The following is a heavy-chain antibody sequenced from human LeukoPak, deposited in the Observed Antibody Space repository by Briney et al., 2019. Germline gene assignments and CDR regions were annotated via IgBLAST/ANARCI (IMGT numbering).Heavy chain of an antibody. CDR1: GYTFTNYE. CDR3: ARVSYSSSYYFDY. CDR2: MNPNSGNT. D-gene: IGHD6-6*01. J-gene: IGHJ4*02. Sequence: GAGVTVSFKCTGYTFTNYEINWVRQAGGQGGEGMGWMNPNSGNTAYPQKFQGRVTITTNTSISTAYMELSSLRSEDTAVYYCARVSYSSSYYFDYWGQGTLVTVSS. V-gene: IGHV1-8*03.